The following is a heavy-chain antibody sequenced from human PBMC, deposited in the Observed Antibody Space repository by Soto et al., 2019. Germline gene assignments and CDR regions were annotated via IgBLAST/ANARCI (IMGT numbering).Heavy chain of an antibody. CDR3: ARQSGMDV. CDR1: GGTFSSYA. V-gene: IGHV1-69*11. Sequence: SVKVSCKASGGTFSSYAISWVRQAPGQGLEWMGRIIPFIGTANYAQKFQGRVTITADESTSTAYMELTSLRSEDTAVYYCARQSGMDVWGQGATVTVSS. J-gene: IGHJ6*02. CDR2: IIPFIGTA. D-gene: IGHD5-12*01.